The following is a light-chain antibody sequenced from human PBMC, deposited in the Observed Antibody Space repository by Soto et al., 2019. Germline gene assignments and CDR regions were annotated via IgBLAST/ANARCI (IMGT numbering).Light chain of an antibody. CDR3: GSYTSRNSLL. V-gene: IGLV2-14*01. CDR1: SSDVGGYNY. CDR2: DVS. Sequence: QAALTQPASVSGAPGQSITISGTGTSSDVGGYNYVSWYQQHPGKAPKLTIYDVSNRPSGVSNRFSGSKSGNTASLTISGLQAEDEADYYCGSYTSRNSLLLGGGTKVTVL. J-gene: IGLJ2*01.